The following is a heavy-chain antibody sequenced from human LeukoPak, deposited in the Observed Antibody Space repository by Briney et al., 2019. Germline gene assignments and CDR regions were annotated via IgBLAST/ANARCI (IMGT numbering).Heavy chain of an antibody. D-gene: IGHD2-8*01. CDR2: TYYRSKWYN. Sequence: RSQTLSLTCAISGDSFSSNSAAWNWIRQSPSRGLEWLGRTYYRSKWYNDYAVSVKGRITINPDTSKNQFSLQLNSVTPEDTAVYYCARDIGFCTNGVCYANKGWFDPWGQGTLVTVSS. V-gene: IGHV6-1*01. CDR1: GDSFSSNSAA. J-gene: IGHJ5*02. CDR3: ARDIGFCTNGVCYANKGWFDP.